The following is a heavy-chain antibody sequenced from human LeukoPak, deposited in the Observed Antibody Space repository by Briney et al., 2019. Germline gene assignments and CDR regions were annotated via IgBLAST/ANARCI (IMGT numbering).Heavy chain of an antibody. J-gene: IGHJ5*02. D-gene: IGHD6-13*01. CDR1: GDSVSLNSAT. V-gene: IGHV6-1*01. Sequence: RTLSLTRALSGDSVSLNSATWQWVRQSPWKGLEWGGSTYYRSKWYKDYAVSVKSGLSINPDTPKNQFSLQMNSVAPEDTPVYYCGRGGVAAVGIAWWFVPCGQGALVTVSS. CDR3: GRGGVAAVGIAWWFVP. CDR2: TYYRSKWYK.